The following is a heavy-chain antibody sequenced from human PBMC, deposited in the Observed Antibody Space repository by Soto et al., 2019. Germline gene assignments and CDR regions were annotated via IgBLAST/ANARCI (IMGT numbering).Heavy chain of an antibody. J-gene: IGHJ6*02. CDR1: GGSISSSVYY. Sequence: SETLCLTCTVSGGSISSSVYYWGWIRQPLGKDLEWIGCIYYSGSTYYNPSLKSRVTISVDTSKSQFSLKLSSVTAADTAVYYCARDRLRLAYYYYYGMDVWGQGTTVTVSS. CDR3: ARDRLRLAYYYYYGMDV. V-gene: IGHV4-31*03. D-gene: IGHD5-12*01. CDR2: IYYSGST.